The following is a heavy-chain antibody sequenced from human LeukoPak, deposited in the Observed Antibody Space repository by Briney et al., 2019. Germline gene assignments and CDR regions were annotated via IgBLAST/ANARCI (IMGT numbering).Heavy chain of an antibody. D-gene: IGHD3-10*01. CDR2: ISAYNGNT. CDR1: GYTFTSYG. V-gene: IGHV1-18*01. J-gene: IGHJ3*02. Sequence: ASVKVSCKASGYTFTSYGISWVRQAPGQGLEWMGWISAYNGNTNYAQKLQGRVTMTTDTSTSTAYMELRSLRPDDTAVYYCARGVLPWFGELLRGAFDIWGQGTMVTVSS. CDR3: ARGVLPWFGELLRGAFDI.